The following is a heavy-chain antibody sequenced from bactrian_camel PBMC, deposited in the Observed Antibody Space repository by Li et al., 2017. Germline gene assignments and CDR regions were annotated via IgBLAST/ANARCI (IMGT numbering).Heavy chain of an antibody. CDR2: IGGDGSVT. J-gene: IGHJ4*01. V-gene: IGHV3S7*01. D-gene: IGHD5*01. CDR1: GFTFSVNA. Sequence: HVQLVESGGGLVQPGGSLRLSCAATGFTFSVNAMSWVRLAPGKGMEWVSSIGGDGSVTLYTDSVKGRFTISRDNAKNTASLQMNSLKPEDTAVYYCAAASRTGRVFEYNYWGQGTQVTVS. CDR3: AAASRTGRVFEYNY.